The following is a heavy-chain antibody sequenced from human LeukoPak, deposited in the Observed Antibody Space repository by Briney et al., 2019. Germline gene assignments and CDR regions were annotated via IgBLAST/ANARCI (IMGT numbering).Heavy chain of an antibody. J-gene: IGHJ4*02. V-gene: IGHV3-23*01. CDR1: GFTFTSFA. D-gene: IGHD1-26*01. Sequence: GGSLRLSCAASGFTFTSFAMSWVRQPPGKGLEWVSAIKDDGDYTYYADSVKGRFIISRDNSKNTLYLQMNSLRVEDTAVYYCATRPASETYLGVFDYWGQGTLVTVSS. CDR3: ATRPASETYLGVFDY. CDR2: IKDDGDYT.